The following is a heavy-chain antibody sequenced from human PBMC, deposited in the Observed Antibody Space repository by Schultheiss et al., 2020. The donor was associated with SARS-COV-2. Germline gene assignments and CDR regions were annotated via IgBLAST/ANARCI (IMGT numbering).Heavy chain of an antibody. V-gene: IGHV3-33*06. CDR1: GFTFSSYA. CDR3: AKDRWDYYYGVDV. CDR2: IWYDGSNK. J-gene: IGHJ6*02. Sequence: GGSLRLSCAASGFTFSSYAMHWVRQAPGKGLEWVAVIWYDGSNKYYADSVKGRFTISRDNSKNTLYLQMNSLRAEDTAVYYCAKDRWDYYYGVDVWGQGTTVTVSS. D-gene: IGHD6-13*01.